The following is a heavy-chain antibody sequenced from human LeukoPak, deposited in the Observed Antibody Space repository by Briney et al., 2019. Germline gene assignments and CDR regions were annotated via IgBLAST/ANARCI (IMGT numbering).Heavy chain of an antibody. CDR1: GFTFSSYG. D-gene: IGHD3-10*01. CDR3: ARARRSGGITLIRGVKDRGWFDS. Sequence: PGGSLRLSCAASGFTFSSYGMHWVRQAPGKGLEWVAFIRPDGDNKYYADSVKGRFTISRDNSKNTLYLQMNSLRAEDTAVHYCARARRSGGITLIRGVKDRGWFDSWGQGTLVTASS. V-gene: IGHV3-30*02. J-gene: IGHJ5*01. CDR2: IRPDGDNK.